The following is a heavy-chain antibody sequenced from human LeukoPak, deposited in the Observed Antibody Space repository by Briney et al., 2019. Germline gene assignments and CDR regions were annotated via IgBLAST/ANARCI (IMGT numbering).Heavy chain of an antibody. D-gene: IGHD2-15*01. J-gene: IGHJ6*03. V-gene: IGHV4-4*07. CDR3: ARDRRVVVALYYYYYYMDV. CDR2: IYTSGST. CDR1: GGSISSYY. Sequence: SKTLSLTCTVSGGSISSYYWSWIRQPAGKGLEWIGRIYTSGSTNYNPSLRSRVTMSVDTSKNQFSLKLSSVTAADTAVYYCARDRRVVVALYYYYYYMDVWGKGTTVTVSS.